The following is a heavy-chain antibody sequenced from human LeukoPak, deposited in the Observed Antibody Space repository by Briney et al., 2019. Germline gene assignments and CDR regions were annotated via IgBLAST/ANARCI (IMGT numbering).Heavy chain of an antibody. CDR1: GFTFSSYG. CDR3: AKNTMAWSYFDY. Sequence: GGSLRLSCAASGFTFSSYGMSWVRQAPGKGLEWVAGISGSGGSTFYADSVKGRFTISRDNSKNTLYLQINSLTAEDTAVYYCAKNTMAWSYFDYWGQGTLVTVSS. V-gene: IGHV3-23*01. J-gene: IGHJ4*02. D-gene: IGHD3/OR15-3a*01. CDR2: ISGSGGST.